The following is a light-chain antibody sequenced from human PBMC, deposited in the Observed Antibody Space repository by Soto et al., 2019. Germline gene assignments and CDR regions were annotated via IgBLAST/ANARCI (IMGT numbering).Light chain of an antibody. J-gene: IGKJ1*01. Sequence: VSTQSPAALSSSPGERATLSCRASQSVSSYLAWYQQKPGQAPRLLIYDASNRATGIPARFSGSGSGTDFTLTISSLEPEDFAVYYCQQRSNWPRTFGQGTKVDIK. V-gene: IGKV3-11*01. CDR1: QSVSSY. CDR3: QQRSNWPRT. CDR2: DAS.